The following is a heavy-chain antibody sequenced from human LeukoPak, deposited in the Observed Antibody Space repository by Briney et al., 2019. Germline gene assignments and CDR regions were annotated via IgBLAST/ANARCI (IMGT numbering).Heavy chain of an antibody. V-gene: IGHV4-34*01. CDR3: ARGDYYYDSSGYLNWFDP. J-gene: IGHJ5*02. CDR1: GGSFGFH. D-gene: IGHD3-22*01. Sequence: SETLSLTCAVYGGSFGFHWNWIRQAPGKGLEWIGDINHSGSTNYNPSLTSRVTISVDPSKNQFSLNLSSVTAADTAVYYCARGDYYYDSSGYLNWFDPWGQGTLVTVSS. CDR2: INHSGST.